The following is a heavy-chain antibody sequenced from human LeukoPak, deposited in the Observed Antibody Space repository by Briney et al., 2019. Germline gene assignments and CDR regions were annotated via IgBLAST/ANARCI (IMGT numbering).Heavy chain of an antibody. D-gene: IGHD3-9*01. CDR2: IVVGSGNT. Sequence: SVKVSCKASGFTFTSSAMQWVRQARGQRLEWIGWIVVGSGNTNYAQKFQERVTITRDMSTSTAYMELSSLRSEDTAVYYCAASAGYDILTGPPRYYYGMDVWGQGTTVTVSS. V-gene: IGHV1-58*02. CDR1: GFTFTSSA. J-gene: IGHJ6*02. CDR3: AASAGYDILTGPPRYYYGMDV.